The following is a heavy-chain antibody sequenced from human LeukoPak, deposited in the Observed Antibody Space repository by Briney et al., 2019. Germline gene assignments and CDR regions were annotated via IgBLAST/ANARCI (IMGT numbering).Heavy chain of an antibody. D-gene: IGHD1-26*01. CDR2: IYPGDSDT. J-gene: IGHJ5*02. Sequence: GESLKISCKGFGYRFTSYWIAWVRQMPGKGLEWMGIIYPGDSDTTYSPSLEGQVTISADKSISTAYLQWSSLKASDTAMYYCARLSLGATRTRTNWFDPWGQGTLVTVSS. V-gene: IGHV5-51*01. CDR1: GYRFTSYW. CDR3: ARLSLGATRTRTNWFDP.